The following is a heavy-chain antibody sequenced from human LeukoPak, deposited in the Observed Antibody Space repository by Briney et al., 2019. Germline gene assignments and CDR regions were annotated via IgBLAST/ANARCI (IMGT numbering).Heavy chain of an antibody. CDR1: GYTLTELS. J-gene: IGHJ6*02. CDR2: FDPEDGET. D-gene: IGHD3-3*01. Sequence: ASVKVSCKVSGYTLTELSMHWVRQAPGKGLEWMGGFDPEDGETIYAQKFQGRVTMTEDTSTDTAYMELSSLRSEDTAVYYCAAPFTISASNYYYGMDVWGQGTTVTVSS. V-gene: IGHV1-24*01. CDR3: AAPFTISASNYYYGMDV.